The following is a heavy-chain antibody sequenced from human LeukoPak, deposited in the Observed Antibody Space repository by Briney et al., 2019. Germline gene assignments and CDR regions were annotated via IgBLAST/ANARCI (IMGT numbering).Heavy chain of an antibody. V-gene: IGHV3-23*01. CDR2: INANSGTT. CDR3: AKPISGGLAVTADWFHP. D-gene: IGHD6-19*01. J-gene: IGHJ5*01. CDR1: GFAFSFYA. Sequence: VQPGGSLRLSCAASGFAFSFYAMSWLRQPPGKGLEWVSTINANSGTTSYAASVRGRFTISRDNSKNTLYLQVNTLRADDTATYYCAKPISGGLAVTADWFHPWGQGTLVTVSS.